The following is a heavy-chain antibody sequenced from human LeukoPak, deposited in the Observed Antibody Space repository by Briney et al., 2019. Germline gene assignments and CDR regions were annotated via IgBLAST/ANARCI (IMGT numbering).Heavy chain of an antibody. D-gene: IGHD6-13*01. CDR2: IYHSGST. J-gene: IGHJ4*02. Sequence: SETLSLTCTVSGGSISSGGYYWGWIRQPPGKGLEWIGYIYHSGSTYYNPSLKSRVTISVDRSKNQFSLKLSSVTAADTAVYYCARGGGASIAAAGTDFDYWGQGALVTVSS. CDR3: ARGGGASIAAAGTDFDY. CDR1: GGSISSGGYY. V-gene: IGHV4-30-2*01.